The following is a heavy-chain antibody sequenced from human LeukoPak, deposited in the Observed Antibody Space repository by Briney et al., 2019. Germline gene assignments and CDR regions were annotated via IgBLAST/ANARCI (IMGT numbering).Heavy chain of an antibody. V-gene: IGHV1-2*06. CDR2: INPNSGGT. D-gene: IGHD7-27*01. CDR1: GYTFTGYY. J-gene: IGHJ4*02. CDR3: ARQLGPTTPTYY. Sequence: ASVKVSCKASGYTFTGYYMHWVRQAPGQGLEWMGRINPNSGGTNYAQKFQGRVTMTRATSISTAYMELSRLRSDDTAVYYCARQLGPTTPTYYWGQGTLVTVSS.